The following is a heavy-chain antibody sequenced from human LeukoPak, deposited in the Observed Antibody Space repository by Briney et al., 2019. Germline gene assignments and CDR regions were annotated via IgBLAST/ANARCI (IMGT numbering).Heavy chain of an antibody. CDR3: ARVRGDGYNYYYYYYMDV. V-gene: IGHV3-30*04. CDR2: ISYDGSNK. CDR1: GFTFSSYA. J-gene: IGHJ6*03. D-gene: IGHD5-24*01. Sequence: GSLRLSCAASGFTFSSYAMHWVRQAPGKGLEWVAVISYDGSNKYYAGSVKGRFTISRDNSKNTLYLQMNSLRAEDTAVYYCARVRGDGYNYYYYYYMDVWGKGTTVTVSS.